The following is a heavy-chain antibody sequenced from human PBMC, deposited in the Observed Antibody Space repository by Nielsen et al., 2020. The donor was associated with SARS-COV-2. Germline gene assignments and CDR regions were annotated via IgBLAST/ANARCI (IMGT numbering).Heavy chain of an antibody. D-gene: IGHD6-19*01. Sequence: WIRQPPGKGLEWIGSIYYSGSTYYNPSLKSRVTISVDTSKNQFSLKLSSVTAADTAVYYCARERARYSSGWSYYYYGMDVWGQGTTVTVSS. V-gene: IGHV4-39*07. CDR3: ARERARYSSGWSYYYYGMDV. J-gene: IGHJ6*02. CDR2: IYYSGST.